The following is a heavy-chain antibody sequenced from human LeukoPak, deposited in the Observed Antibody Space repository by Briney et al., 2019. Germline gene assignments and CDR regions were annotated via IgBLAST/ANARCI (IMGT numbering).Heavy chain of an antibody. Sequence: GGSLRLSCVASGFIFSSNGMHWVRQAPGKGLEWVALISYDGKNKYYADSVKGRFTISRDDSMNTLYLQMNSLRAEDTALYYCANVPYSSSWYPGTWGRGTLVTVSS. CDR1: GFIFSSNG. D-gene: IGHD6-13*01. CDR2: ISYDGKNK. CDR3: ANVPYSSSWYPGT. J-gene: IGHJ5*02. V-gene: IGHV3-30*18.